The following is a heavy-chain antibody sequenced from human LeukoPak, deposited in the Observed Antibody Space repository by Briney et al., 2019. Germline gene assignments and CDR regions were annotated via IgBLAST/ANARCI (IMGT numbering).Heavy chain of an antibody. Sequence: SETLSLTCTVSGGSISSYYWSWIRQPPGKGLEWIGYIYYSGSTNYNPSLKSRVTISVDTSKNQFSLKLSSVTAADTAVYYCARVYQWELRTGVEEPWFDPWGQGTLVTVSS. CDR1: GGSISSYY. J-gene: IGHJ5*02. CDR3: ARVYQWELRTGVEEPWFDP. D-gene: IGHD1-26*01. V-gene: IGHV4-59*01. CDR2: IYYSGST.